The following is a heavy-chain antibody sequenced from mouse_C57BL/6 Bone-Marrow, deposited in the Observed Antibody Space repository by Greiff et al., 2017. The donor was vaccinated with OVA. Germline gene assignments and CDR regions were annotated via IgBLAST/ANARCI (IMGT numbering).Heavy chain of an antibody. J-gene: IGHJ4*01. CDR3: ARRITTDYYYAMDY. D-gene: IGHD2-4*01. CDR2: IYPGDGDT. V-gene: IGHV1-82*01. Sequence: VKLMESGPELVKPGASVKISCKASGYAFSSSWMNWVKQRPGKGLEWIGRIYPGDGDTNYNGKFKGKATLTADKSSSTAYMQLSSLTSEDSAVYFCARRITTDYYYAMDYWGQGTSVTVSS. CDR1: GYAFSSSW.